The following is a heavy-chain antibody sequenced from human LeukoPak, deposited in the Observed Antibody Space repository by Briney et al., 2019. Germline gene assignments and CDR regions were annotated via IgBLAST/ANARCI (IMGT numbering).Heavy chain of an antibody. CDR3: ARDRDYRVNWFDP. D-gene: IGHD3-16*01. CDR2: ISSSSSTI. V-gene: IGHV3-48*04. J-gene: IGHJ5*02. CDR1: GLTFSSYS. Sequence: GGSLRLSCAASGLTFSSYSMNWVRQAPGKGLEWVSYISSSSSTIYYADSVKGRFTISRDNAKNSLYLQMNSLRAEDTAVYYCARDRDYRVNWFDPWGQGTLVTVSS.